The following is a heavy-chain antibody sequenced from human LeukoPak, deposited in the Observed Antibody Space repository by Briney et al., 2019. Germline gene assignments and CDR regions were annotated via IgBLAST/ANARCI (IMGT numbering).Heavy chain of an antibody. CDR1: GFTFSSYA. J-gene: IGHJ4*02. Sequence: GGSLRLSCAASGFTFSSYAMNWVRQAPGKGLEWVSAICSNGNNTYYANSVKGRFTISRDNSKNTLSLQLNSLRAEDTAVYYCAKGTSSSCYSAPNYWGQGTLVTVSS. CDR3: AKGTSSSCYSAPNY. CDR2: ICSNGNNT. D-gene: IGHD2-15*01. V-gene: IGHV3-23*01.